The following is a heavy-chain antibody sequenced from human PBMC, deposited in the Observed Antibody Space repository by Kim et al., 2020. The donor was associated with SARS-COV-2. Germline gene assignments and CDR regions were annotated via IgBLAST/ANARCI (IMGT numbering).Heavy chain of an antibody. J-gene: IGHJ5*02. V-gene: IGHV3-23*01. CDR3: AKANWEVRGGNRPPSS. CDR1: GFTLSSYA. CDR2: ISGSGGST. D-gene: IGHD3-10*01. Sequence: GGSLRLSCAASGFTLSSYAMSWVRQAPGKGLEWVSAISGSGGSTYYADSVKGRFTISRDNSKNTLYLQMNSLRAEDTAVYYCAKANWEVRGGNRPPSSWGQGTLVTVSS.